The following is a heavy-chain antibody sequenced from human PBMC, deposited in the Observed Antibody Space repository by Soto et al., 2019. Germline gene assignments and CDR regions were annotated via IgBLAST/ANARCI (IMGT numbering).Heavy chain of an antibody. CDR1: GGSISSYY. Sequence: SETLSLTCTVSGGSISSYYWSWIRQPPGKGLEWIGNIYYSGSTKYNPSLKSRVTISVDTSKNQFSLKLSSVTAADTAVYYCAREGGSGTYYDYWGQGTLVTVSS. CDR3: AREGGSGTYYDY. D-gene: IGHD3-10*01. J-gene: IGHJ4*02. V-gene: IGHV4-59*01. CDR2: IYYSGST.